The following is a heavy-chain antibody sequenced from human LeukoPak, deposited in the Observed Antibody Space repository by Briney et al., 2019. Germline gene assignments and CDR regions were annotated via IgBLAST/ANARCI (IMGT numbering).Heavy chain of an antibody. CDR1: GGTFSSYA. J-gene: IGHJ4*02. V-gene: IGHV1-69*01. D-gene: IGHD1-7*01. CDR3: ASTERYNWNSYVGNFDY. Sequence: GSSVKVSCKASGGTFSSYAISWVRQAPGQGLEWMGGIIPIFGTANYAQKFQGRVTITADESTSTAYMELSSLRSEDTAVYYCASTERYNWNSYVGNFDYWGQGTLVTVSS. CDR2: IIPIFGTA.